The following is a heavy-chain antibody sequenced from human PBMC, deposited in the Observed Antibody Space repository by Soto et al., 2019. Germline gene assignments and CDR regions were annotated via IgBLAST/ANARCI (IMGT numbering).Heavy chain of an antibody. D-gene: IGHD3-10*01. V-gene: IGHV3-23*01. J-gene: IGHJ5*02. CDR3: AKDMGFRGVLPGWFGP. CDR1: GFTFSSYA. Sequence: EVQLLESGGGLVQPGGSLRLSCAASGFTFSSYAMSWVRQAPGKGLEWVSAISGSGGSTYYADSVKGRFTISRDNSKNPLQRQMNSLGAEDTAVYYCAKDMGFRGVLPGWFGPWGQGTLVTVSS. CDR2: ISGSGGST.